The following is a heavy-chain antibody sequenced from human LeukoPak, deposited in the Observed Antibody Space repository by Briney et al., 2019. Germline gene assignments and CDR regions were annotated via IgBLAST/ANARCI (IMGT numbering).Heavy chain of an antibody. V-gene: IGHV4-34*01. J-gene: IGHJ3*02. CDR3: ARSSGSNAFDI. CDR1: GGSFSGCY. CDR2: INHSGST. D-gene: IGHD6-6*01. Sequence: KASETLSLTCAVYGGSFSGCYWSWIRQPPGKGLEWIGEINHSGSTNYNPSLKSRVTISVDTSKNQFSLKLSSVTAADTAVYYCARSSGSNAFDIWGQGTMVTVSS.